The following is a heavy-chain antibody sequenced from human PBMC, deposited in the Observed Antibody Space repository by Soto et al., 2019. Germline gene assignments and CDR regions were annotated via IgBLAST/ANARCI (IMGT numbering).Heavy chain of an antibody. Sequence: PSETLSLTCTVSGGSISRYYWSWIRQPPGKGMEWIGNIYESGSTKYNPSLKSRVTISLDTSKNQFSLKIYSVTAADTAVYFCARARYSDRGVFLGWGPREDKSLYYFDYWGQGKLVTVSS. D-gene: IGHD2-21*01. CDR1: GGSISRYY. J-gene: IGHJ4*02. V-gene: IGHV4-59*01. CDR3: ARARYSDRGVFLGWGPREDKSLYYFDY. CDR2: IYESGST.